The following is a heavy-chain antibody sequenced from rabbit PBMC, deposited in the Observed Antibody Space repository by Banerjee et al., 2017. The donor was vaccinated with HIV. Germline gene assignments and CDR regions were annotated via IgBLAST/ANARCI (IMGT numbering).Heavy chain of an antibody. J-gene: IGHJ4*01. Sequence: QQQLEESGGGLVKPDGSLTLTCTASGIDFSSYHWICWVRQAPGKRPEWIACIDTGDGDTYYANWAKGRFTISKTSSTTVTLQMTSLTAADTATYFCARDLVGVIGWNFGWWGPGTLVTVS. CDR3: ARDLVGVIGWNFGW. CDR2: IDTGDGDT. D-gene: IGHD1-1*01. V-gene: IGHV1S45*01. CDR1: GIDFSSYHW.